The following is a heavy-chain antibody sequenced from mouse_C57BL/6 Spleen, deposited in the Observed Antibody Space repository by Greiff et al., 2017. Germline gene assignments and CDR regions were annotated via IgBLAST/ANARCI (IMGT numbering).Heavy chain of an antibody. D-gene: IGHD3-1*01. CDR3: ARHTVARGDPFAY. Sequence: EVQGVESGGGLVKPGGSLKLSCAASGFTFSSYTMSWVRQTPEKRLEWVATISGGGGNTYYPDSVKGRFTISRDNAKNTLYLQMSSLRSEDTALYYCARHTVARGDPFAYWGQGTLVTVSA. J-gene: IGHJ3*01. CDR2: ISGGGGNT. V-gene: IGHV5-9*01. CDR1: GFTFSSYT.